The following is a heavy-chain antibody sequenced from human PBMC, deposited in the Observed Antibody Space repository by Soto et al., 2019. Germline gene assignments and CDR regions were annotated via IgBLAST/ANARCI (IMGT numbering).Heavy chain of an antibody. V-gene: IGHV3-7*01. CDR2: IKQDGSER. J-gene: IGHJ4*02. CDR3: ANWPLN. CDR1: GFTFSSYY. Sequence: GGSVRLSCAASGFTFSSYYMMWVRQAPGKGLEWVANIKQDGSERHYVDSVKGRFTISRDNAKSSLYLQMNSLRVEDTAVYYCANWPLNRGQGTLVTVS.